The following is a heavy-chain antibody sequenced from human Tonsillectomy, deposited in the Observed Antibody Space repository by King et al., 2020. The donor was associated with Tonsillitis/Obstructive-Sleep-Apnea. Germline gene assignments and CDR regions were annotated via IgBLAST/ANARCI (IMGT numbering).Heavy chain of an antibody. V-gene: IGHV3-15*01. CDR2: IKRKTDGGPV. CDR1: GLTFRNAW. J-gene: IGHJ4*02. D-gene: IGHD2-21*02. Sequence: VQLVESGGGLVKPGGSLRLSCAASGLTFRNAWMSWVRQAPGKGLEWVGRIKRKTDGGPVDYVAPVKGRFFISRDDSRNTLFLQMNALRAEDTAVYYCLTDTGDFADYWGRGTLVTVSS. CDR3: LTDTGDFADY.